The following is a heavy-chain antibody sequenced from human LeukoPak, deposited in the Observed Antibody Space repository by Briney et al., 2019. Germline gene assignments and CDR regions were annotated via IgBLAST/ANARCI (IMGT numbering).Heavy chain of an antibody. Sequence: PSETLSLTCTVSGGSISSYYWGWIRQPPGKGLEWIGSIYYSGSTYYNPSLKSRVTISVDTSKNQFSLKLSSVTAADTAVYYCARGRSITIFGVVIQGSYYFDYWGQGTLVTVSS. J-gene: IGHJ4*02. V-gene: IGHV4-39*07. D-gene: IGHD3-3*01. CDR3: ARGRSITIFGVVIQGSYYFDY. CDR2: IYYSGST. CDR1: GGSISSYY.